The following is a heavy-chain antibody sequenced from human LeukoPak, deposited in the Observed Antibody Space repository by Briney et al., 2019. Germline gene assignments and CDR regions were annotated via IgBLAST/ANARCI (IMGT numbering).Heavy chain of an antibody. CDR2: ITSYNGNT. V-gene: IGHV1-18*01. CDR3: ARRRGLYCSSSSCYIDY. D-gene: IGHD2-2*02. CDR1: GYTFTSYG. J-gene: IGHJ4*02. Sequence: ASVKVSCKASGYTFTSYGISWVRQAPGQGLEWMGWITSYNGNTNYAQKLQGRVTMTTDTSTSIAYMELRSLRSDDTAVYYCARRRGLYCSSSSCYIDYWGQGTLVTVSS.